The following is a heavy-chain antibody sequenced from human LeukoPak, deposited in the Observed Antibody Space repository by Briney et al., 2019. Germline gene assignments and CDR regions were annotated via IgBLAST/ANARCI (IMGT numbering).Heavy chain of an antibody. CDR2: IYGSGYT. CDR1: GGCISGWY. V-gene: IGHV4-59*01. CDR3: ARDIGITGTTGGAFDI. J-gene: IGHJ3*02. D-gene: IGHD1-20*01. Sequence: SETLSLTCTVSGGCISGWYWCWIRQPPGKGLEWIGYIYGSGYTNYNPSLKSRVTISVDTSKNQFSLKLSSVTAADTAVYYCARDIGITGTTGGAFDIWGQGTMVTVSS.